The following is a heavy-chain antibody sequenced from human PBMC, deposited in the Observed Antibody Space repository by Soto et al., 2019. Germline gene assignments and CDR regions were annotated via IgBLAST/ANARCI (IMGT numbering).Heavy chain of an antibody. CDR3: ARAYCSSTSCYPPLYYYYMDV. CDR1: GGSISSGGYY. CDR2: IYYSGST. V-gene: IGHV4-31*03. D-gene: IGHD2-2*01. J-gene: IGHJ6*03. Sequence: SETLSLTCTVSGGSISSGGYYWSWIRQHPGKGLEWIGYIYYSGSTYYNPSLKSRVTISVDTSKNQFSLKLSSVTAADTAVYYCARAYCSSTSCYPPLYYYYMDVWGKGTTVTVSS.